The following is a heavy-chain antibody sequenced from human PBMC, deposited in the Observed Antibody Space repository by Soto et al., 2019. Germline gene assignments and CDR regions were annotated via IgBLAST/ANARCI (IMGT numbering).Heavy chain of an antibody. CDR3: ARVGMGRDSGYDYRLGY. CDR1: GYTFTSYY. Sequence: ASVKVSCKGSGYTFTSYYMHWVRQAPGQGLEWMGIINPSGGSTSYAQKFQGRVTMTRDTSTSTVYMELSSLRSEDTAVYYCARVGMGRDSGYDYRLGYWGQGTLVTV. D-gene: IGHD5-12*01. CDR2: INPSGGST. J-gene: IGHJ4*02. V-gene: IGHV1-46*01.